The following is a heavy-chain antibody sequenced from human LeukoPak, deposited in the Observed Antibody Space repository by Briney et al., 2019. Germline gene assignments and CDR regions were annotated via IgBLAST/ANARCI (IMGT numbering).Heavy chain of an antibody. D-gene: IGHD5-24*01. CDR3: ARAEMTTITYPDY. CDR1: GFTFSSYA. Sequence: PGRSLRLSCAASGFTFSSYAMHWVRQAPGKGLEWVAVISYDGSNKYYADSVKGRFTMSRDNAKNSLYLQMNSLRAEDTAVYYCARAEMTTITYPDYWGQGTPVTVSS. J-gene: IGHJ4*02. V-gene: IGHV3-30-3*01. CDR2: ISYDGSNK.